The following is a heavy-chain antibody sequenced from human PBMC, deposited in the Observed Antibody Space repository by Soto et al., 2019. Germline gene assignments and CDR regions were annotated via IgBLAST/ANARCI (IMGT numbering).Heavy chain of an antibody. J-gene: IGHJ4*02. CDR2: ISGGGGNT. V-gene: IGHV3-23*01. CDR3: AKERLGRGADY. Sequence: EVQLLESGGGLVQPGGSLRLSCAASGFTFSNYAMSWDRQIPGKGLEWVSTISGGGGNTYYPDSVKGRFTISRDNSKDTVYLQMNSLRAEDTAIYYCAKERLGRGADYWGQGALITVTS. CDR1: GFTFSNYA.